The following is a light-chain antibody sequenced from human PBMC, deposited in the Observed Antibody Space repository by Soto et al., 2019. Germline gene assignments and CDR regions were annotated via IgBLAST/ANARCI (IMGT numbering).Light chain of an antibody. Sequence: ETVFTQSPGTLSLSPGERATLSCRASQSISSTHLAWYQQKSVQAPRLLIYGASSRATGIPDRFSGSGSGTDFTLTITRLEPEDFAVYYCHQYGTSDIDTFGQVTKLEIK. CDR1: QSISSTH. CDR3: HQYGTSDIDT. CDR2: GAS. V-gene: IGKV3-20*01. J-gene: IGKJ2*01.